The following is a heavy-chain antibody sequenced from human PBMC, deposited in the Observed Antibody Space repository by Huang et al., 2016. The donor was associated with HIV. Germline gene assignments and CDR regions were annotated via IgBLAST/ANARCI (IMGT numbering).Heavy chain of an antibody. J-gene: IGHJ4*02. Sequence: QVQLVQSGAEVKKPGASVKVSCKASGYTFTAYGISWVRQAPGQGLEWMGLIFPYKCDTGYAQYFQGRVTMTTDTSTSTVYMELRSQRSDDTAVYYCARDRGSGYPPDYWGQGTLVTVSS. V-gene: IGHV1-18*04. CDR3: ARDRGSGYPPDY. CDR2: IFPYKCDT. D-gene: IGHD5-18*01. CDR1: GYTFTAYG.